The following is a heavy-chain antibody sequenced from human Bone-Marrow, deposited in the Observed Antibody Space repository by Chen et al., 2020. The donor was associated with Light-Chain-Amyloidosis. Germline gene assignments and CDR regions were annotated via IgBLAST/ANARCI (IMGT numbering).Heavy chain of an antibody. Sequence: EVQLVESGGGLVQPGGSLRLSCAASKFAFSDYWMSWVRQAPGKGLEWVANIKQDGSEKFYVDSVKGRFTTSRDNAKNSLYLQMNSLRAEDTAVYYCARGGSDSAWYWVYWGQGTPVTVSS. V-gene: IGHV3-7*01. CDR2: IKQDGSEK. J-gene: IGHJ4*02. CDR3: ARGGSDSAWYWVY. D-gene: IGHD6-19*01. CDR1: KFAFSDYW.